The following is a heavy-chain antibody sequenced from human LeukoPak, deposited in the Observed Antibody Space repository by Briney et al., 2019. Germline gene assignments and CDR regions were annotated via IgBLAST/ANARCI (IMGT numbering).Heavy chain of an antibody. Sequence: GGSLRLSCAASGFTFSSYAMSWVRQAPGKGLEWVSAISGSGGSTYYADSVKGRFTISRDNSKNTLYLQMNSLRAEDTAVYYCAKDQGYCSSTSCPPLTFDYWGQGTLVTVSS. V-gene: IGHV3-23*01. CDR1: GFTFSSYA. D-gene: IGHD2-2*01. CDR2: ISGSGGST. J-gene: IGHJ4*02. CDR3: AKDQGYCSSTSCPPLTFDY.